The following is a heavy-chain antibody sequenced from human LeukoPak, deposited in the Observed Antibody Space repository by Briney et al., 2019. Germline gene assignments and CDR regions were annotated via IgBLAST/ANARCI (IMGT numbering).Heavy chain of an antibody. CDR1: GFTFSSYG. CDR3: ARGRIDAFDI. CDR2: IRYDGSNK. J-gene: IGHJ3*02. Sequence: GGSLRLSCAASGFTFSSYGMHWGRQAPGKGLEWVAFIRYDGSNKYYADSVKGRFTISRDNAKNSLYLQMNSLRAEDTAVYYCARGRIDAFDIWGQGTMVTVSS. V-gene: IGHV3-30*02.